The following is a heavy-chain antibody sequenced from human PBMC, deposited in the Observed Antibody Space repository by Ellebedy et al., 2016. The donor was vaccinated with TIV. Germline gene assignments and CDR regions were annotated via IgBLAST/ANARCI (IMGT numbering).Heavy chain of an antibody. J-gene: IGHJ4*02. CDR1: GFTFSSYS. CDR2: ISSSSSTI. Sequence: GESLKISXAASGFTFSSYSMNWVRQAPGKGLEWVSYISSSSSTIYYADSVKGRFTISRDNAKNSLYLQMNSLRDEDTAVYYCARSQWGSRIRDFDYWGQGTLVTVSS. V-gene: IGHV3-48*02. D-gene: IGHD3-16*01. CDR3: ARSQWGSRIRDFDY.